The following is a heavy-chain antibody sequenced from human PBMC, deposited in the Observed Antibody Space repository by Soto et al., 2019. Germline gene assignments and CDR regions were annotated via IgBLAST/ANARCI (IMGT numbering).Heavy chain of an antibody. Sequence: PGGSLRLSCTGSGFDFGDYYMRWIRQAPGKGLEWVSYIDSGDGTTYYTDSVKGRFTISRDNAKKTVYLQMSSLRVEDTALYYCVRPYYSSSWFPFDRWGQGTLVTVSS. J-gene: IGHJ4*02. CDR3: VRPYYSSSWFPFDR. V-gene: IGHV3-11*01. D-gene: IGHD6-13*01. CDR2: IDSGDGTT. CDR1: GFDFGDYY.